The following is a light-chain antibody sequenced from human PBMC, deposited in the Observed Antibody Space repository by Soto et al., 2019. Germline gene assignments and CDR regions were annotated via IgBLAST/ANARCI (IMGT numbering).Light chain of an antibody. J-gene: IGKJ1*01. V-gene: IGKV3-20*01. CDR3: QQYGRSPTWT. CDR1: QSVSSN. Sequence: EIVMTQSPATLSVSTGESATLSCRASQSVSSNLAWYQQKPGQAHRLLIYSSSSRAAGVSDRFSGSGSGTDFSLTISRLEPADFAMYYGQQYGRSPTWTVGTGNK. CDR2: SSS.